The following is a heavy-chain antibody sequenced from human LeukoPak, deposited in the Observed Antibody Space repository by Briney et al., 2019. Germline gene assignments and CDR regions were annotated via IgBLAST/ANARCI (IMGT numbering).Heavy chain of an antibody. CDR3: ARRYYYDSSGYYLDY. V-gene: IGHV3-64*01. Sequence: GGSLRLSCAASGFTFSSYAMHWVRQAPGKGLEYVSAISSNGGSTYYANSVKGRLTISRDNSKNTLYLQMGSLRAEDMAVYYCARRYYYDSSGYYLDYWGQGTLVTVSS. J-gene: IGHJ4*02. D-gene: IGHD3-22*01. CDR2: ISSNGGST. CDR1: GFTFSSYA.